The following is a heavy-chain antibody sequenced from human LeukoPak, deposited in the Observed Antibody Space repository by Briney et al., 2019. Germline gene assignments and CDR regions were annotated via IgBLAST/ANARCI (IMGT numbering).Heavy chain of an antibody. CDR1: GFTFSSYD. Sequence: GGSLRLSCAVSGFTFSSYDMNWVRQAPGKGLEWVSYISSTGTTMQYADSVRGRFTIARDNTKNSLYLQMNSLRAEGTAVYYCARGTQSPVSGYFDFWGQGTLVTVSS. D-gene: IGHD3-10*01. J-gene: IGHJ4*02. V-gene: IGHV3-48*03. CDR2: ISSTGTTM. CDR3: ARGTQSPVSGYFDF.